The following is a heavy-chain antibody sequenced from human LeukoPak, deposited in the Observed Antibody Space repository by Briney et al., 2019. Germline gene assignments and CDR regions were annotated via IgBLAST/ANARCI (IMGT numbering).Heavy chain of an antibody. CDR2: IYYSGST. CDR1: GGSISSSSYY. V-gene: IGHV4-39*01. Sequence: SETLSLTCTASGGSISSSSYYWGWIRQPPGKRLEWIGSIYYSGSTYYNPSLKSRVTISVDTSKNQFSLKLSSVTAADTAVYYCARGVVVIATNYFDYWGQGTLVTVSS. J-gene: IGHJ4*02. D-gene: IGHD2-21*01. CDR3: ARGVVVIATNYFDY.